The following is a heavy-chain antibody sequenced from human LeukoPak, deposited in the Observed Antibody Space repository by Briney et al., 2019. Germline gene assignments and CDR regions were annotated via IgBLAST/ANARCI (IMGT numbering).Heavy chain of an antibody. J-gene: IGHJ5*02. CDR3: SVGPLYDYGVT. V-gene: IGHV1-8*01. CDR2: MNPNSGNT. Sequence: ASVKVSCKASGYTFTSYDINWVRQATGQGLECMGWMNPNSGNTGYAQKFQGRVTMTRNTSISTAYMELSSLRSEDTAVYYCSVGPLYDYGVTWGQGTLVTVSS. CDR1: GYTFTSYD. D-gene: IGHD4-17*01.